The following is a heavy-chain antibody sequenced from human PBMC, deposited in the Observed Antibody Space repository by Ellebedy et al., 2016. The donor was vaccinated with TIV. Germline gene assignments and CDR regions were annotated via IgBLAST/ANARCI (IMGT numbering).Heavy chain of an antibody. D-gene: IGHD6-13*01. CDR1: GFSFSIYS. J-gene: IGHJ4*02. Sequence: GESLKISCVDSGFSFSIYSMSWVRQAPGKGLEWVANIKQDGSEKYYVDSVKGRFNISRDNSKNSLYLQMNSLRAEDTAVYYCARDPGYSSSWYPFDCWGQGTLVTVSS. CDR3: ARDPGYSSSWYPFDC. CDR2: IKQDGSEK. V-gene: IGHV3-7*01.